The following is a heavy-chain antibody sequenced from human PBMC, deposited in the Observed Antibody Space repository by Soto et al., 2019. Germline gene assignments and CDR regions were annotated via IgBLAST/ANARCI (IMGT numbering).Heavy chain of an antibody. D-gene: IGHD3-10*01. CDR1: GFIFDDYG. CDR2: INWNGGTI. V-gene: IGHV3-20*04. J-gene: IGHJ4*02. CDR3: ARSQSPIVRGVSEAIDY. Sequence: EVQLVESGGGVVRPGGSLRLSCVASGFIFDDYGMNWVRQVPGKGLEWVSGINWNGGTIHYADSVKGRFTISRDNAKNSLYLQLNSLRAEDAALYYCARSQSPIVRGVSEAIDYWGQGTLVTVSS.